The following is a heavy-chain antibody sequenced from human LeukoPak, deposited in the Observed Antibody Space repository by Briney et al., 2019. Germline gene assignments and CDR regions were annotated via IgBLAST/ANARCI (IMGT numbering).Heavy chain of an antibody. CDR2: ISVGGGST. Sequence: PGGSLRLSCAASGFTFSSYAMSWVRQAPGKGLEWVSTISVGGGSTYYTDSVKGRVTISRDNSKNTLYLQMNSLRAEDTAVYYCAMRDCSSTGCYMYYFDYWGQGTLVTVSS. V-gene: IGHV3-23*01. D-gene: IGHD2-2*02. CDR1: GFTFSSYA. CDR3: AMRDCSSTGCYMYYFDY. J-gene: IGHJ4*02.